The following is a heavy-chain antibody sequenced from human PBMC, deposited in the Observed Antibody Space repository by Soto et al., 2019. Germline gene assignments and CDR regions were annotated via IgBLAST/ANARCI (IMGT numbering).Heavy chain of an antibody. V-gene: IGHV1-8*01. D-gene: IGHD1-7*01. CDR3: AGEKGGTTGIDF. Sequence: QAQLVQSGAEVKKPVSSVKVSCKASGYTFTGYDINWVRQATGQGLEWMGWMNANSGNTGYAQNFQGRVTMTRDNSITTAYMELTSLSDDDSAVYYCAGEKGGTTGIDFWGQGTLVTVSS. CDR1: GYTFTGYD. J-gene: IGHJ4*02. CDR2: MNANSGNT.